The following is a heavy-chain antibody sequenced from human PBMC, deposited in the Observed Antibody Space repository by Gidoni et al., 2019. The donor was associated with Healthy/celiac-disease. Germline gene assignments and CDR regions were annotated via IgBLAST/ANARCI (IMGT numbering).Heavy chain of an antibody. CDR3: ARERGCITMVRGVMYGMDV. CDR1: GYTFTGYY. D-gene: IGHD3-10*01. J-gene: IGHJ6*02. Sequence: QVQLVQSGAEVKQPGASVKVSCKASGYTFTGYYMHWVRQAPGQGLEWMGWINPNSGGTNYAQKFQGRVTMTRDTSISTVYMELSRLRSDDTAGYYWARERGCITMVRGVMYGMDVWGQGTTVTVSS. V-gene: IGHV1-2*02. CDR2: INPNSGGT.